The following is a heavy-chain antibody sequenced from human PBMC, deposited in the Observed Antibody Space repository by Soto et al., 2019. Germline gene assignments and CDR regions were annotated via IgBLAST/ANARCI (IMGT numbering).Heavy chain of an antibody. J-gene: IGHJ6*02. V-gene: IGHV1-69*13. CDR3: AVTMTNYYYYGMDV. CDR1: GGTFSCYA. CDR2: IIPIFGTA. Sequence: SAEVACKASGGTFSCYAISWVRQAPGQGLEWMGGIIPIFGTADYAQKFQGRVTITAGESTSTAYMELSSLRSEDTAVYYCAVTMTNYYYYGMDVWGQGTTVTVSS. D-gene: IGHD3-22*01.